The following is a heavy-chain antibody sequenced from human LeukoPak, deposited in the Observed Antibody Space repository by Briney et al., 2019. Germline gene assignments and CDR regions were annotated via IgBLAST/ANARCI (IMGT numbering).Heavy chain of an antibody. CDR2: ISAYNGNT. CDR1: GYTFTSYG. CDR3: ARMGDINDYGDYGPIDY. J-gene: IGHJ4*02. V-gene: IGHV1-18*01. D-gene: IGHD4-17*01. Sequence: ASVKVSCKASGYTFTSYGISWVRQAPGQGLEWMGWISAYNGNTNYAQKLQGRVTMTTDTSTSTAYMELRSLRSDDTAVYYCARMGDINDYGDYGPIDYWGQGTLVTVSS.